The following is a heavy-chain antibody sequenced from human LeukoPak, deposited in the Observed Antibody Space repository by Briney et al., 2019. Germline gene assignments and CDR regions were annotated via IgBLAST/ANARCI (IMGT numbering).Heavy chain of an antibody. D-gene: IGHD3-22*01. CDR1: GFTFSSYA. J-gene: IGHJ4*02. CDR2: ISYDGSNK. Sequence: GGSLRLSCAASGFTFSSYAMHWVRQAPGKGLEWVAVISYDGSNKYYADSVKGRFTISRDNAKNSLYLQMNSLRAEDTAVYYCAREGLPKLDSSGYYSGGWDYWGQGTLVTVSS. CDR3: AREGLPKLDSSGYYSGGWDY. V-gene: IGHV3-30-3*01.